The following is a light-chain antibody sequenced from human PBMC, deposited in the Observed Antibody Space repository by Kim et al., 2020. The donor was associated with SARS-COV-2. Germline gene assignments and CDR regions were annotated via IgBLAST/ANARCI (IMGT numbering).Light chain of an antibody. CDR2: DAS. J-gene: IGKJ3*01. Sequence: DIQMTQSPSTLSASVGDRVTITCRASQSISSWLAWYQQKPGKAPKVLIYDASSLKSGVPSRFSGSGSGTDFTLTISSLQPDDFVTYYCQQYNNYSVTFGPGTKVDIK. CDR1: QSISSW. V-gene: IGKV1-5*01. CDR3: QQYNNYSVT.